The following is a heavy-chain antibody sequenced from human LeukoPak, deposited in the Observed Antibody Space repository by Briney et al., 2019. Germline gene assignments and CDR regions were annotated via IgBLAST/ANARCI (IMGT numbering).Heavy chain of an antibody. Sequence: SRGSLRLSCAASGFTFTSYWMTWVRQAPGKGLEWVANINEDGGGRYYVDSVKGRFTISRDNAKNSLYLQMNSLRAEDTAVYYCAREDGSGSYSDYWGQGTLVTVSS. CDR2: INEDGGGR. CDR3: AREDGSGSYSDY. V-gene: IGHV3-7*01. D-gene: IGHD3-10*01. CDR1: GFTFTSYW. J-gene: IGHJ4*02.